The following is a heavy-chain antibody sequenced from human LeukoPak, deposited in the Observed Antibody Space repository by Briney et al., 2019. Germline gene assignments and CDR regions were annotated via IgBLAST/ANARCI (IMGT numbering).Heavy chain of an antibody. J-gene: IGHJ4*02. CDR1: GYTFTGYF. CDR2: IDPNSGGT. D-gene: IGHD5-24*01. V-gene: IGHV1-2*02. CDR3: ARTINRDGYNALNY. Sequence: ASVKVSCKASGYTFTGYFMHWVRQAPGQGLEWMGWIDPNSGGTYYAQKFQGRVTMTRDTSISTAYMELSRVTSDDTAVYYCARTINRDGYNALNYWGQGTLVTVSS.